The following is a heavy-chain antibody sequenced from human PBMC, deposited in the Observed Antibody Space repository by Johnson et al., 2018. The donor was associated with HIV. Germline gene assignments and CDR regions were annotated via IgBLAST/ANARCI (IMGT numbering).Heavy chain of an antibody. CDR3: ARESLRRKPVSGPGDAAFDI. CDR2: ISYDGSKK. J-gene: IGHJ3*02. D-gene: IGHD1-14*01. Sequence: QVQLVESGGGVVQPGRSLRLSCAASGFTFSSYAMHWVRQAPGKGLEWVAVISYDGSKKYYADSVKGRFTISRDNAKSSLYLQMNSLRSEDTAVYYCARESLRRKPVSGPGDAAFDIWGLGTKVTVSS. CDR1: GFTFSSYA. V-gene: IGHV3-30-3*01.